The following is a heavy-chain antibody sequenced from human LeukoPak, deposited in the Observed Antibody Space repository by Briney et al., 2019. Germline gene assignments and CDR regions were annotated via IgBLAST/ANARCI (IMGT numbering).Heavy chain of an antibody. J-gene: IGHJ6*03. D-gene: IGHD2-15*01. CDR3: ASFYCSGGSCYQYYYYYYMDV. Sequence: SETLSLTCTVSGGSISSSSYYWGWIRQPPGKGLEWIGIIYYSGSTYSNPSLRSRVTISVDTSKNQFSLKLSSVTAADTAVYYCASFYCSGGSCYQYYYYYYMDVWGKGTTVTISS. CDR2: IYYSGST. V-gene: IGHV4-39*01. CDR1: GGSISSSSYY.